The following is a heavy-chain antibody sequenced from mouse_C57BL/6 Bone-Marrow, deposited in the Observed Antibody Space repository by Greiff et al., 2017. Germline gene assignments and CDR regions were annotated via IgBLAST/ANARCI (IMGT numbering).Heavy chain of an antibody. CDR1: GYTFTNYW. CDR2: IYPGGGYT. Sequence: LMESGAELVRPGTSVKMSCKASGYTFTNYWIGWAKQRPGHGLEWIGDIYPGGGYTNYNEKFKGKATLTADKSSSTAYMQFSSLTSEDSAIYYCARDDYAWFAYWGQGTLVTVSA. V-gene: IGHV1-63*01. CDR3: ARDDYAWFAY. J-gene: IGHJ3*01. D-gene: IGHD2-4*01.